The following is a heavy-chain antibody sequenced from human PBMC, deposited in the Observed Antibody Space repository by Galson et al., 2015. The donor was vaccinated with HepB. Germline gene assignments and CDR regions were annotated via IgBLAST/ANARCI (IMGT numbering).Heavy chain of an antibody. V-gene: IGHV4-34*01. CDR1: GGSFSGYY. J-gene: IGHJ6*04. Sequence: SETLSLTCAVYGGSFSGYYWSWIRQPPGKGLEWIGEINHSGSTNYNPSLKSRVTISVDTSKNQFSLKLSSVTAADTAVYYCASPVSRDGGYGDYHYTRRQLDVWGKGTTVTVSS. CDR3: ASPVSRDGGYGDYHYTRRQLDV. CDR2: INHSGST. D-gene: IGHD4-17*01.